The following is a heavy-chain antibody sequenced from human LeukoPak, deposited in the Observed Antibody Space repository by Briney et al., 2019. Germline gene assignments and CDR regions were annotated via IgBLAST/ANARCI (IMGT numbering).Heavy chain of an antibody. V-gene: IGHV3-23*01. CDR3: EKGWSSSWYFDY. D-gene: IGHD6-13*01. J-gene: IGHJ4*02. CDR2: ISGSGCST. CDR1: VLIFISYG. Sequence: GGCLSLSCAASVLIFISYGMSWVRQPRAKGLEGVSAISGSGCSTYYADSVKGRFTIPRHNPKNTLYLQMNSLRDEDTDVYYCEKGWSSSWYFDYWGQGTLVTVSS.